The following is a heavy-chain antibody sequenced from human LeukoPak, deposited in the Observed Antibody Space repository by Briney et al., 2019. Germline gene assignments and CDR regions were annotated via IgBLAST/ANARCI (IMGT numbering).Heavy chain of an antibody. V-gene: IGHV3-30*07. CDR2: MSNDGRNK. D-gene: IGHD3-10*02. Sequence: PGGSLRLSCAASGFTFSSYAMHWVRQAPGKGLEWVAVMSNDGRNKYYADSVKGRFTISRDNAKNSLYLQMNSLRAEDTAVYYCAELGITMIGGVWGKGTTVTISS. J-gene: IGHJ6*04. CDR1: GFTFSSYA. CDR3: AELGITMIGGV.